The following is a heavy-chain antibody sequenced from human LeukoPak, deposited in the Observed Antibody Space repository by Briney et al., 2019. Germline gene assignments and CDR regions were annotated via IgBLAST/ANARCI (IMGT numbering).Heavy chain of an antibody. CDR1: GFTFSSYG. Sequence: GGTLRLSCAASGFTFSSYGMHWVRQAPGKGLEWVAFIRYDGSNKYYADSVKGRFTISRDNSKNTLYLQMNSLRAEDTAVYYCEKDRQGPFDIWVQGTMVTVSS. V-gene: IGHV3-30*02. D-gene: IGHD6-6*01. CDR3: EKDRQGPFDI. J-gene: IGHJ3*02. CDR2: IRYDGSNK.